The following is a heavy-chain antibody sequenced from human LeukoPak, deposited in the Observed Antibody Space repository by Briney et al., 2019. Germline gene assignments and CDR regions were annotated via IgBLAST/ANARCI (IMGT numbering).Heavy chain of an antibody. V-gene: IGHV4-31*03. CDR3: ARGRTTTSGWYGRWFDP. CDR2: IYYSGST. Sequence: SETLSLTCTVSGGSISSGGYYWSWIRQHPGKGLEWIGYIYYSGSTCYNPSLKSRVTISVDTSKNQFSLKLSSVTAADTAVYYCARGRTTTSGWYGRWFDPWGQGTLVTVSS. D-gene: IGHD6-19*01. CDR1: GGSISSGGYY. J-gene: IGHJ5*02.